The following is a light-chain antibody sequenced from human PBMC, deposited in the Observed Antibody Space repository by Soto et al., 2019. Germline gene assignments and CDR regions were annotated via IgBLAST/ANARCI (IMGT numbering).Light chain of an antibody. CDR2: DAS. CDR1: QSVSSSD. V-gene: IGKV3-20*01. J-gene: IGKJ1*01. CDR3: QEYGSSRT. Sequence: EIVMTQSPGTLYLSPGERATLSCRASQSVSSSDLAWYQQKPGQAPRLLIYDASTRASGIPDRFSGSGSGTDFTLTISRLEPEDFAVYYCQEYGSSRTFGLGTKVEIK.